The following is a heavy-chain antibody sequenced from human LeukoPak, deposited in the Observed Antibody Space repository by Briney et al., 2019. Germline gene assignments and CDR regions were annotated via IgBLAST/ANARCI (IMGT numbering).Heavy chain of an antibody. CDR2: ISGSGRST. J-gene: IGHJ6*02. V-gene: IGHV3-23*01. Sequence: GRSLTLSSAAYGFTFSSYAMSWVRQPPGKGLEWVSAISGSGRSTYYADSVEGRFTLSRDNPENTLYLQMNRPRAADTAVQYCARGQPLPGYPHAPDSYGMDVWGQGTTVTVSS. CDR3: ARGQPLPGYPHAPDSYGMDV. CDR1: GFTFSSYA. D-gene: IGHD2-2*03.